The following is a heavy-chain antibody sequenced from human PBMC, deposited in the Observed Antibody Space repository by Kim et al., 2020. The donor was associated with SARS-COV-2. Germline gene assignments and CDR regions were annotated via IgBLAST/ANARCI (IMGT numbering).Heavy chain of an antibody. CDR2: ISYDRSNK. CDR3: ARDFYDSSGYYHPPDY. CDR1: GFTFSSYA. V-gene: IGHV3-30*04. Sequence: GGSLRLSCAASGFTFSSYAMHWVRQAPGKGLEWVAVISYDRSNKYYADSVRGRFTISRDNSKNTLYLQMNSLRAEDTAVYYCARDFYDSSGYYHPPDYWGQGTLVTVSS. D-gene: IGHD3-22*01. J-gene: IGHJ4*02.